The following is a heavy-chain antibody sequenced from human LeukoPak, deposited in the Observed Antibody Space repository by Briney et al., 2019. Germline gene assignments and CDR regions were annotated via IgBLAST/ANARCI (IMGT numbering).Heavy chain of an antibody. D-gene: IGHD2-2*01. CDR3: ASQIGGTGWGAFDI. CDR2: INPNSGGT. J-gene: IGHJ3*02. V-gene: IGHV1-2*02. CDR1: GYTFTGYY. Sequence: ASVKVSCKASGYTFTGYYMHWERQAPGQGLEWMGWINPNSGGTNYAQKFQGRVTMTRDTSISTAYMELSRLRSDDTAVYYCASQIGGTGWGAFDIWSQGTMVTVSS.